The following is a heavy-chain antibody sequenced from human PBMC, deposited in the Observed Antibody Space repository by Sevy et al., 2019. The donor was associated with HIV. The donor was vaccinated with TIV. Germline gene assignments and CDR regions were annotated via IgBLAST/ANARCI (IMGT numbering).Heavy chain of an antibody. CDR2: VDHSGGT. CDR3: ARGRSPKRLPLLYSGYDHMTAHFFDY. Sequence: SETLSLTCAVYGESVSSSYWTWIRQPPGGGLDWVGQVDHSGGTSYNPSLKSRATVSLDTSKRQFSLKLNSVTAADTAVYFCARGRSPKRLPLLYSGYDHMTAHFFDYWGQGALVTVSS. V-gene: IGHV4-34*01. CDR1: GESVSSSY. J-gene: IGHJ4*02. D-gene: IGHD5-12*01.